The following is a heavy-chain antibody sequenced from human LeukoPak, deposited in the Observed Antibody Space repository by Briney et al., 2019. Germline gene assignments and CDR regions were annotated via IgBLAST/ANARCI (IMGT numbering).Heavy chain of an antibody. CDR2: IIPIFGTA. Sequence: SVKVSCKASGGTFSSYAISWVRQAPGQGLEWMGGIIPIFGTANYAQKFQGRVTITTDESTSTAYMELSSLRSEDTAVYYCASDFWSRNRFDPWGQGTLVTVSS. CDR3: ASDFWSRNRFDP. J-gene: IGHJ5*02. D-gene: IGHD3-3*01. CDR1: GGTFSSYA. V-gene: IGHV1-69*05.